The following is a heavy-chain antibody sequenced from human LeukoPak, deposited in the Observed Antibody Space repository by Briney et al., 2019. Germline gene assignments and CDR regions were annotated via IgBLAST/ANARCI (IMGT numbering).Heavy chain of an antibody. D-gene: IGHD2-15*01. CDR3: ARDLYCSGGSCYSNNNWFDP. J-gene: IGHJ5*02. CDR2: INPSGGST. Sequence: ASVKVSCKASGYTFTSYYMHWVRQAPGQGLEWMGIINPSGGSTSYAQKFQGRVTMTRDTSTSTVYMELSSLRSEDTAVYYCARDLYCSGGSCYSNNNWFDPWGQGTLVTVSS. V-gene: IGHV1-46*01. CDR1: GYTFTSYY.